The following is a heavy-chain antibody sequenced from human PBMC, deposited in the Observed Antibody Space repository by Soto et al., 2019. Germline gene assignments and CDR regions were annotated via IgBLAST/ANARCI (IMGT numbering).Heavy chain of an antibody. J-gene: IGHJ5*02. CDR3: VRGERKTLGVGFDP. CDR2: IYATGTT. Sequence: SETLSLTCTGSGASISGFYWSWIRKSAGKGLEWIGRIYATGTTDYNPSLKSRVMMSVDTSKKQFSLKLRSVTAADTAVYYCVRGERKTLGVGFDPWGKGIPVTVPS. V-gene: IGHV4-4*07. CDR1: GASISGFY. D-gene: IGHD2-15*01.